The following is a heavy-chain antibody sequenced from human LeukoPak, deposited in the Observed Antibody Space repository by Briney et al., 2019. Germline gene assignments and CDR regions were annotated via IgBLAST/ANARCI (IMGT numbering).Heavy chain of an antibody. V-gene: IGHV5-51*01. D-gene: IGHD3-10*01. CDR3: ATVSGDRLFPFDY. CDR1: GYSFTSYW. J-gene: IGHJ4*02. Sequence: GESLQISCKGSGYSFTSYWIGWVRQMPGKGLEWMGIIYPGDSDTRYSPSFQGQVTISADKSISTAYLQWSSLKASDTAMYYCATVSGDRLFPFDYWGQGTLVTVSS. CDR2: IYPGDSDT.